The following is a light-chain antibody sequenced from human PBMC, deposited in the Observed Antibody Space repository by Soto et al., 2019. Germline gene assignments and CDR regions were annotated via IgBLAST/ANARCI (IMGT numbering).Light chain of an antibody. V-gene: IGKV1-13*02. CDR3: QQFNTYPIT. CDR2: DVS. J-gene: IGKJ5*01. Sequence: AIQLTQSPSSLSASVGDRVTITCGASQDIRGALAWYQQKPGKAPKLLIYDVSSLESGVPSRFSGSGSGTDFTLTISSLQPEDFATYYCQQFNTYPITFGQGTRLEIK. CDR1: QDIRGA.